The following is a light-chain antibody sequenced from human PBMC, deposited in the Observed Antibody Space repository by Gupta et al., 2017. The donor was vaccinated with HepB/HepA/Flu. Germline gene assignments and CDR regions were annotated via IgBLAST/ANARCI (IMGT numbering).Light chain of an antibody. V-gene: IGLV1-51*01. CDR2: ENY. J-gene: IGLJ1*01. CDR3: GAWDTSLKIYV. Sequence: SVLTQPPSVSAAAGQRVTISCSGGSSNIGKSDVAWYQQLPGSAPKLLIYENYKRASGIPDRFSGSKSGTSATLGITGLQTGDEANYYCGAWDTSLKIYVFGTETGVTVL. CDR1: SSNIGKSD.